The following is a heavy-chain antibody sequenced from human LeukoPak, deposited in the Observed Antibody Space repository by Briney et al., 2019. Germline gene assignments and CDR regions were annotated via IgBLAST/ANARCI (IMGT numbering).Heavy chain of an antibody. D-gene: IGHD1-26*01. J-gene: IGHJ4*02. CDR2: INPNTSGA. CDR1: GYTFADYF. Sequence: ASVKVSCKASGYTFADYFIHWVRQAPGQGLEWMGRINPNTSGAEYAPKFQGWVTMTRDTSISTAYVEVNRLISDDTAVYYCARDLTSTSNWEFDYWGQGTLVIVSS. CDR3: ARDLTSTSNWEFDY. V-gene: IGHV1-2*04.